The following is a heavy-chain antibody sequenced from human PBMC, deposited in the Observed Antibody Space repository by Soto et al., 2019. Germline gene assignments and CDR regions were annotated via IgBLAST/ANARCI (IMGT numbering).Heavy chain of an antibody. V-gene: IGHV5-10-1*01. CDR3: ASPPSGGSCDVFDV. CDR1: GYKFTTFW. CDR2: IDPTDSFS. J-gene: IGHJ3*01. D-gene: IGHD2-15*01. Sequence: PGESMKISCKASGYKFTTFWLTCVRQTPGKGLEWLGRIDPTDSFSNYSPPFEGHVTTSVDRSISPSYLQWNSLQASVTALYYCASPPSGGSCDVFDVWRQGTTVTASS.